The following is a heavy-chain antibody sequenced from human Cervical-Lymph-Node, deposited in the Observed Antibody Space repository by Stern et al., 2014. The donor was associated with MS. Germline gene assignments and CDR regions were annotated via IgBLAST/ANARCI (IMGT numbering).Heavy chain of an antibody. CDR1: GFTFSDYG. J-gene: IGHJ4*02. V-gene: IGHV3-30*18. D-gene: IGHD3-3*01. CDR3: AKDRDARIFCY. CDR2: IFRDGSQE. Sequence: MQLVESGGGVVPPGGSLRLSCVVSGFTFSDYGMHWVRQSQGEGLEWVAVIFRDGSQEYEAESVEVRFPISRANSKGKLYMQMYSLRIEDTAIYFCAKDRDARIFCYWGQGTQVTV.